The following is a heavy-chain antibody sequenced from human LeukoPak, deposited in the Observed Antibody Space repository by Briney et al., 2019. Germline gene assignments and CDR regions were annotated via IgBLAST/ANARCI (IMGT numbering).Heavy chain of an antibody. CDR3: ARVGSDWNDVRYNWFDP. Sequence: SETLSLTCAVSGGSISSGDYAWRWIRQPPGKGLEWIGYIFQSGSTYYNPSLKSRVTISVDRSKNQFSLKLSSVTAADTAEYYCARVGSDWNDVRYNWFDPWGQGTLVTVSS. D-gene: IGHD1-1*01. V-gene: IGHV4-30-2*01. J-gene: IGHJ5*02. CDR1: GGSISSGDYA. CDR2: IFQSGST.